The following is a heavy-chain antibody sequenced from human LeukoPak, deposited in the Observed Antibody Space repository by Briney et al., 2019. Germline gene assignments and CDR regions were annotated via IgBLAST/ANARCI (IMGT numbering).Heavy chain of an antibody. CDR1: GFTFSSYS. J-gene: IGHJ5*02. Sequence: GGSLTLSCAASGFTFSSYSMNWVRQAPGKGLEWVSSISSSSSYIYYADPVKGRFTISRDNAKNSLYLQMNSLRAEDTAVYYCARDLGTVTTRPWGQGTLVTVSS. CDR3: ARDLGTVTTRP. CDR2: ISSSSSYI. V-gene: IGHV3-21*01. D-gene: IGHD4-17*01.